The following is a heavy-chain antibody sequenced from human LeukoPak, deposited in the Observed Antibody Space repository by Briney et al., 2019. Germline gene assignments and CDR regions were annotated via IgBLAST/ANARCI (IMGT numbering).Heavy chain of an antibody. CDR1: GFTFSSYA. Sequence: GGSLRLSCAASGFTFSSYAMSWVRQAPGKGLEWVSAISGSGGSTYYADSVKGRFTISRDNSKNTLYLQMNSLRAEDTAVYYCAAARHALYYYYYMDVWGKGTTVTVSS. D-gene: IGHD6-25*01. J-gene: IGHJ6*03. CDR3: AAARHALYYYYYMDV. CDR2: ISGSGGST. V-gene: IGHV3-23*01.